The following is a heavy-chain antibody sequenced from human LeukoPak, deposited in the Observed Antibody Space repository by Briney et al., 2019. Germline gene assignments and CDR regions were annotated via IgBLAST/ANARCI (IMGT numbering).Heavy chain of an antibody. V-gene: IGHV1-46*01. Sequence: ASVKVSCKASGGTFSSYAISWVRQAPGQGLEWMGIINPSGGSTSYAQKFQGRVTMTRDTSTSTVYMGLSSLRSEDTAVYYCARAAVIGPYSSGWYVYYFDYWGQGTLVTVSS. D-gene: IGHD6-19*01. CDR2: INPSGGST. CDR3: ARAAVIGPYSSGWYVYYFDY. CDR1: GGTFSSYA. J-gene: IGHJ4*02.